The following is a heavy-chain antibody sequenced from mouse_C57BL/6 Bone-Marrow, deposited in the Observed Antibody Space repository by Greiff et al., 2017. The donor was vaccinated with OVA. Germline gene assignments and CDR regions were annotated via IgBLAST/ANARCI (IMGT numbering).Heavy chain of an antibody. D-gene: IGHD1-1*01. J-gene: IGHJ2*01. CDR1: GYTFTSYW. CDR3: TRDIWITTVVARFDY. CDR2: IYPGNSDT. Sequence: EVQLQQSGTVLARPGASVKMSCKTSGYTFTSYWMHWVKQRPGQGLEWIGTIYPGNSDTSYNQKFKGKAKLTAVTSASTAYMELSSLTNEDSAVYYCTRDIWITTVVARFDYWGQGTTLTVSS. V-gene: IGHV1-5*01.